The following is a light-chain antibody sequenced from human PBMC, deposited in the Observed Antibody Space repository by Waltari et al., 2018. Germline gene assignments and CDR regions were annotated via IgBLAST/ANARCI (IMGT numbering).Light chain of an antibody. Sequence: EIVLTQSPATLSLSPGETATLSCRASQSFRTYLAWYQQRPGQPPRLLIYDISKSAAGIPSRFRGSGSGTDFTRTISRLELEDFAIYYCQQRSNWPGTFGQGTKVDIK. J-gene: IGKJ1*01. CDR2: DIS. CDR1: QSFRTY. V-gene: IGKV3-11*01. CDR3: QQRSNWPGT.